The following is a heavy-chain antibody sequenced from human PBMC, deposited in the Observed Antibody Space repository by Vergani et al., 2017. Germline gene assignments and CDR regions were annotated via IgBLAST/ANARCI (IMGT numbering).Heavy chain of an antibody. V-gene: IGHV4-59*11. J-gene: IGHJ5*02. D-gene: IGHD6-19*01. CDR1: FDSIRNLY. CDR3: ESDTHSGQRADR. CDR2: IHYSENT. Sequence: QVQLQESGPGLVKSSETLSLTCSVSFDSIRNLYCTWLRQPPGKGLEWIGSIHYSENTNYNPSLKTRVTISVDTSKNQFSLTLTSVTAADTAVYYCESDTHSGQRADRWGQGILVTVTS.